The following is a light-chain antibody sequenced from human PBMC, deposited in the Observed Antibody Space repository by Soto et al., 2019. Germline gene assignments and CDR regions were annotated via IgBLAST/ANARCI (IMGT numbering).Light chain of an antibody. J-gene: IGKJ2*01. CDR2: SAS. CDR1: QSINTF. V-gene: IGKV1-39*01. CDR3: QQSYSTPYT. Sequence: IQMTQSPSSLSASVGDRVTITCRASQSINTFLNWYQQKPGKAPELLIYSASNLQSGLPSRFGGSGSGTDFTLTISSLQTEDFGSYYCQQSYSTPYTFGQGTKLEIK.